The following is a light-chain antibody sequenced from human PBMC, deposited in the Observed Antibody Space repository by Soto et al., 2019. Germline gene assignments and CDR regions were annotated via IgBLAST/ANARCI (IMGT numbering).Light chain of an antibody. V-gene: IGKV1-39*01. Sequence: DIQLTPSPSFLSASVGDRVTITCRASQGVSSFLAWYQQKPGKAPELLIYGASTLQSGVPSRFSGSGSGTDFTLTISSLQPEDFATYYCQQTHSTPPTFGQGTKVDIK. CDR3: QQTHSTPPT. J-gene: IGKJ1*01. CDR1: QGVSSF. CDR2: GAS.